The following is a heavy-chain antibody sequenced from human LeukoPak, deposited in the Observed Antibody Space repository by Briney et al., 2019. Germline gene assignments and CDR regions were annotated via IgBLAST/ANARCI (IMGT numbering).Heavy chain of an antibody. V-gene: IGHV4-34*01. Sequence: SETLSLTCAVYGGSFSGYYWSWTRQPPGKGLEWIGEINHSGSTNYNPSLKSRVTISVDTFKNQFSLKLSSVTAADTAVYYCARGTPQTNWGQGTLVTVSS. J-gene: IGHJ4*02. CDR3: ARGTPQTN. CDR2: INHSGST. CDR1: GGSFSGYY.